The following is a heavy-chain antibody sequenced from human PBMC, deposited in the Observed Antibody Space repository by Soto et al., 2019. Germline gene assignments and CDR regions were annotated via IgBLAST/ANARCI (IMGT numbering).Heavy chain of an antibody. D-gene: IGHD1-26*01. Sequence: QVQLVQSGAEVKRPGSSVRVSCKASGGDFNSYSLNWVRQAPGQGLEWIGEIIPMYETTEYSQRFHGTVTITADKYTSTAYMELNSLRFDDTAVYYCARSFYTGSGGPFDYWGQGTLVTVSS. CDR1: GGDFNSYS. J-gene: IGHJ4*02. V-gene: IGHV1-69*06. CDR2: IIPMYETT. CDR3: ARSFYTGSGGPFDY.